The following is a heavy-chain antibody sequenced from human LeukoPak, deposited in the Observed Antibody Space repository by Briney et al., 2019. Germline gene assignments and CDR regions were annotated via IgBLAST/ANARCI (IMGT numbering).Heavy chain of an antibody. D-gene: IGHD3-16*01. Sequence: GGSLSLSCAASGFTVSSNYMSWVRQAPGKGLEWVSVIYSGGSTYYADSVKGRFTISRDNSKNTLYLQMNSLRAEDTAVYYCARTMMGDYFDYWGQGTLVTVSS. CDR1: GFTVSSNY. CDR2: IYSGGST. CDR3: ARTMMGDYFDY. V-gene: IGHV3-53*01. J-gene: IGHJ4*02.